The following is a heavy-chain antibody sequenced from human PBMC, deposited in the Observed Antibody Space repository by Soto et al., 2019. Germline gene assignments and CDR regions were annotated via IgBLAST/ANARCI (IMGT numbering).Heavy chain of an antibody. CDR3: AKVRRDGYNYFDY. V-gene: IGHV3-23*01. CDR2: LSASADEA. CDR1: GYTFGSYT. D-gene: IGHD5-12*01. J-gene: IGHJ4*02. Sequence: GGSLRLSCAASGYTFGSYTMHWVRQAPGKGLEWVSGLSASADEAFYADSVKGRFTISRDNSKNTLYLQMNSLRAEDTAVYYCAKVRRDGYNYFDYWGQGTLVTVSS.